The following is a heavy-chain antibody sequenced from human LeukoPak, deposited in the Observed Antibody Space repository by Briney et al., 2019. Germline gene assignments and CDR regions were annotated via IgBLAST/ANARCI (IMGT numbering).Heavy chain of an antibody. J-gene: IGHJ4*02. Sequence: KSSETLSLTCTVSGGSISSYYWSWIRQPPGKGLEWIGYINYSGSTNYNPSLKSRVTISVDTSKNQFSLNLSSVTAADTAVYYCARAITFVGRFDSWGQGTLVTVSS. CDR2: INYSGST. V-gene: IGHV4-59*01. D-gene: IGHD1-14*01. CDR3: ARAITFVGRFDS. CDR1: GGSISSYY.